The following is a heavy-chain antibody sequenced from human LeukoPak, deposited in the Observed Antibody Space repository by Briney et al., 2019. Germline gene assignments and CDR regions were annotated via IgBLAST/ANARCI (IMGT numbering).Heavy chain of an antibody. Sequence: GGSLRLSCAASGFTFSSYSMNWVRQAPGKGLEWVSSISSSSSYIYYADSVKGRFTISRDNAKNSLYLQMNSLRVEDTAVYHCARAGDSSGYYYGDWGQGTLVTVSS. CDR1: GFTFSSYS. CDR3: ARAGDSSGYYYGD. D-gene: IGHD3-22*01. V-gene: IGHV3-21*01. J-gene: IGHJ4*02. CDR2: ISSSSSYI.